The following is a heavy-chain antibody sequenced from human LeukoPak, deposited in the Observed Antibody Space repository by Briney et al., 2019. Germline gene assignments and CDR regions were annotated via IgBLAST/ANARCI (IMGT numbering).Heavy chain of an antibody. D-gene: IGHD3-22*01. V-gene: IGHV3-23*01. CDR2: ISGSGGST. J-gene: IGHJ4*02. CDR1: GFTFSSYA. CDR3: AADYYDSSGHHFDY. Sequence: PGGSLRLSCAASGFTFSSYAMNWVRQAPGKGLEWVSAISGSGGSTYYADSVKGRFTISRDNSKNTLYLQMNSLRAEDTAVYYCAADYYDSSGHHFDYWGQGTLATVSS.